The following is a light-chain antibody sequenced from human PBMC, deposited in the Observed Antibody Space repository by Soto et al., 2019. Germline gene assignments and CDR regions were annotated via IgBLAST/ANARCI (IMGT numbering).Light chain of an antibody. J-gene: IGKJ1*01. V-gene: IGKV3-15*01. Sequence: EIVMTQSPATLSVSPGERVTLSCRASQSVSGHLAWYQQKPGQAPRLIISGASTRATGIPARFSGSGSGTEFNLTISSLQSEDFAVYYCHQYHYWWTFGQRTKVEIK. CDR2: GAS. CDR1: QSVSGH. CDR3: HQYHYWWT.